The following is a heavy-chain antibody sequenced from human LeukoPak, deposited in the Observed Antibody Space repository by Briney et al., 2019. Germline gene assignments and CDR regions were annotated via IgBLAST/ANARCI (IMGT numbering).Heavy chain of an antibody. J-gene: IGHJ4*02. CDR3: ARGYSSSWYPDY. CDR1: GFTVSSNY. V-gene: IGHV3-53*01. Sequence: GGSLRLSCAASGFTVSSNYMSWVRQAPGKGLEWVSVIYSGGSTYYADSVKGRFTISRDNSKNTLYLQMNSLRVEDTAVYYCARGYSSSWYPDYWGQGTLVTVSS. D-gene: IGHD6-13*01. CDR2: IYSGGST.